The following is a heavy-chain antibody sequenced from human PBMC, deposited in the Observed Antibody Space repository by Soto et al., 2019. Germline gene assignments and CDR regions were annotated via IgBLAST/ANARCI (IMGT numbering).Heavy chain of an antibody. CDR1: GYTFTNYD. Sequence: QVQLVQSGAEVKKPGASVKVSCKASGYTFTNYDINWVRQATGQGLEWVGWTTPISGDTGYAQNFQGRVTMTRDTPRSTAYLELSSLTSEDTAVYYCARNLYNTGSFDHWGQGTLVTVSS. D-gene: IGHD3-10*01. V-gene: IGHV1-8*02. CDR2: TTPISGDT. CDR3: ARNLYNTGSFDH. J-gene: IGHJ4*02.